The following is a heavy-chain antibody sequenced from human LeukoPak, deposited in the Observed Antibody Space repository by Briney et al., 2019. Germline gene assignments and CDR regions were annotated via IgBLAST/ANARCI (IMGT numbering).Heavy chain of an antibody. CDR3: ARGTAPYYDFWSAPPGGYYYGMDV. CDR2: ISAYNGNT. J-gene: IGHJ6*02. D-gene: IGHD3-3*01. Sequence: ASVKVSCKASGYTFTSYGISWVRQAPGQGLEWMGRISAYNGNTNYAQKLQGRVTMTTDTSTSTAYMELRSLRSDDTAVYYCARGTAPYYDFWSAPPGGYYYGMDVWGQGTTVTVSS. V-gene: IGHV1-18*01. CDR1: GYTFTSYG.